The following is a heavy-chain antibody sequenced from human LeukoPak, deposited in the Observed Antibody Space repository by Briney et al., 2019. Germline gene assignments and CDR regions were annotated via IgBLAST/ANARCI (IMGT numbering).Heavy chain of an antibody. CDR3: ARQALGIGQQWLAHYYGMDV. Sequence: GESLKISCKGSGYSFTSYWIGWVRQMPGKGLEWMGIIYPGDSDTRYSPSFQGQVTISADKSTSTAYLQWSSLKASDTAMYYCARQALGIGQQWLAHYYGMDVWGQGTTVTVSS. V-gene: IGHV5-51*01. D-gene: IGHD6-19*01. CDR1: GYSFTSYW. J-gene: IGHJ6*02. CDR2: IYPGDSDT.